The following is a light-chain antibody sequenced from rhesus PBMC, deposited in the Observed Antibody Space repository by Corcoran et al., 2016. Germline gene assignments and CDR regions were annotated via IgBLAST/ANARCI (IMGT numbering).Light chain of an antibody. V-gene: IGKV1-74*01. Sequence: DIQMTQSPSSLSASVGDRVTITCRASENVNNYLHWYQQKTGKAPKLLIYAASTLQSGVPSRFSGSGSGTDYTFTISSLQPEDVATYYCQHSYGTPLTFGGGTKVEIK. CDR1: ENVNNY. J-gene: IGKJ4*01. CDR3: QHSYGTPLT. CDR2: AAS.